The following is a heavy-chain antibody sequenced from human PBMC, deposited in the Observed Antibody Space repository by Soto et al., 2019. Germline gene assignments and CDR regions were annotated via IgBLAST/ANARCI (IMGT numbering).Heavy chain of an antibody. CDR1: GGSISSSNW. V-gene: IGHV4-4*02. CDR3: ARAHTYYDSSGYYLPYFDY. J-gene: IGHJ4*02. CDR2: IYHSGST. D-gene: IGHD3-22*01. Sequence: SETLSLTCAVSGGSISSSNWWCWVRQPPGKGLEWIGEIYHSGSTNYNPSLKSRVTISVDKSKNQFSLKLSSVTAADTAVYYCARAHTYYDSSGYYLPYFDYWGQGTLVTVSS.